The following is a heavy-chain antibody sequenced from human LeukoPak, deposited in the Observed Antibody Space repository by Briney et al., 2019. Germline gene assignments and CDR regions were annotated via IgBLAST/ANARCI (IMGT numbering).Heavy chain of an antibody. CDR2: ISGSGGST. Sequence: GGSLRLSCAASGFTFSSHWMSWVRQAPGKGLEWVSAISGSGGSTYYADSVKGRFTISRDNSKNTLYLQMNSLRAEDTAVYYCANLAAAGIFDYWGQGTLVTVSS. V-gene: IGHV3-23*01. J-gene: IGHJ4*02. CDR1: GFTFSSHW. CDR3: ANLAAAGIFDY. D-gene: IGHD6-13*01.